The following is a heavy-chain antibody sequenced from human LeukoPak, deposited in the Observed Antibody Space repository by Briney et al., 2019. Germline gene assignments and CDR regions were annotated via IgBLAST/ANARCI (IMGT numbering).Heavy chain of an antibody. Sequence: AASLKTSREGSCYSFTSYWIGWVRQMPGKGLEWMGIIYPGDSDTRYSPSFQGQVTISADKSISTAYLQWSSLKASDTAMYYCARRTVPAATEWWFDPWGQGTLVTVSS. D-gene: IGHD2-2*01. CDR2: IYPGDSDT. CDR1: CYSFTSYW. CDR3: ARRTVPAATEWWFDP. J-gene: IGHJ5*02. V-gene: IGHV5-51*01.